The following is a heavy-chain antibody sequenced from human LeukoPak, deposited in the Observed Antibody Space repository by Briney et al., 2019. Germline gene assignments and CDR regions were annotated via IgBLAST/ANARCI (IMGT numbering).Heavy chain of an antibody. Sequence: GGSLRLSCAASGFTFSSYAMSWVRQAPGKGLEWVSGISGSGDNTYYADSVKGRFTISRDNSKNTLYLQMNSLRAEDTAVYYCAGLREQWLEHRPFDYWGQGTLVTVSS. CDR2: ISGSGDNT. CDR1: GFTFSSYA. V-gene: IGHV3-23*01. CDR3: AGLREQWLEHRPFDY. J-gene: IGHJ4*02. D-gene: IGHD6-19*01.